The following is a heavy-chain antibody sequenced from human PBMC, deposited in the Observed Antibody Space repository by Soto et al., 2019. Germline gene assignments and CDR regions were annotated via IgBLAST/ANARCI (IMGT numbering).Heavy chain of an antibody. CDR2: IVVGSGNT. Sequence: SVKVSCKASGFTFTSSAVQWVRQARGQRLEWIGWIVVGSGNTNYAQKFQERVTITRDMSTSTAYMELSSLRSEDTAVYYCAAEDVWLGETLYYSGMDVWGQGTKVTVSS. CDR3: AAEDVWLGETLYYSGMDV. J-gene: IGHJ6*02. CDR1: GFTFTSSA. V-gene: IGHV1-58*01. D-gene: IGHD3-10*01.